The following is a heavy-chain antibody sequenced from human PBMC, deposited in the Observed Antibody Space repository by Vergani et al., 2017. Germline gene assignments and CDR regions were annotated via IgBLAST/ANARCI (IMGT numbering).Heavy chain of an antibody. CDR1: GYTFTSYA. D-gene: IGHD5-24*01. J-gene: IGHJ3*02. V-gene: IGHV1-3*01. CDR3: ARRRDGYTNDAFDI. CDR2: INAGNGNT. Sequence: QVQLVQSGAEVKKPGSLVKVSCKASGYTFTSYAMHWVRQAPGQRLEWMGWINAGNGNTKYSQKFQGRVTITRDTSASTAYMELSSLRSEDTAVYYCARRRDGYTNDAFDIWGQGTMVTVSS.